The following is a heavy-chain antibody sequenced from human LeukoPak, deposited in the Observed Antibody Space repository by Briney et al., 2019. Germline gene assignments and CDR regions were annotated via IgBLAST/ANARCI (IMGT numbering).Heavy chain of an antibody. CDR3: ARTHSSGWYNDY. J-gene: IGHJ4*02. V-gene: IGHV3-7*01. D-gene: IGHD6-19*01. CDR2: IKEDGSEN. CDR1: PFTFSSYW. Sequence: GSLRLSCAVSPFTFSSYWMSWVRQAPGKGLEWVANIKEDGSENYYVDSVKGRFTISRDNTKNSLYLQMNRLRAEDTAVYYCARTHSSGWYNDYWGQGTLVTVSS.